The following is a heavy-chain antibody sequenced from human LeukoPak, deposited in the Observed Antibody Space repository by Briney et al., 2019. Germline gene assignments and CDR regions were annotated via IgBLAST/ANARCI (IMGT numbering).Heavy chain of an antibody. V-gene: IGHV1-24*01. D-gene: IGHD2-2*01. CDR3: TTCLNGAGQPVAIYYYGMDV. J-gene: IGHJ6*02. Sequence: ASVKVSCKVSGYTLTEMSIHWVRQAPGGALEWMGGFDPEDGETVYAPKFQGRVTMTEDTSADTAYMELSSLGSEDTAVYYCTTCLNGAGQPVAIYYYGMDVWGQGTTVTVSS. CDR2: FDPEDGET. CDR1: GYTLTEMS.